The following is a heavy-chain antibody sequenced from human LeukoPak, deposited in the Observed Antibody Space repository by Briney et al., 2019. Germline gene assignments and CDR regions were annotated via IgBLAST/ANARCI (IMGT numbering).Heavy chain of an antibody. J-gene: IGHJ4*02. V-gene: IGHV1-2*02. CDR2: LRGDTGDT. Sequence: EASVTVSCKTSGYMVSDYYMHWVRQAPGQGLEWMGWLRGDTGDTDSPQKVKGRVTMTRDTATNTAYMQLSRLTYDDTAMYFCARVRDNACDYWGQGTLVTVSS. CDR3: ARVRDNACDY. CDR1: GYMVSDYY. D-gene: IGHD2-2*01.